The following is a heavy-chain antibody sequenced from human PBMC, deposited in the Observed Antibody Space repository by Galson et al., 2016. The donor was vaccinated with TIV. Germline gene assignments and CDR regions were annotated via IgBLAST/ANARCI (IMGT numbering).Heavy chain of an antibody. J-gene: IGHJ4*02. CDR3: AAGHWYSGSSSQKRFYFDY. V-gene: IGHV1-58*02. D-gene: IGHD1-26*01. CDR1: GFMLTSSA. Sequence: SVKVSCKASGFMLTSSAMQWVRQARGERLEWIGWIVVGSGDTDPAQKFQERVTFIRDMSTRTVYMELRSLRSEDTAVYYCAAGHWYSGSSSQKRFYFDYWSQGTLVTVSS. CDR2: IVVGSGDT.